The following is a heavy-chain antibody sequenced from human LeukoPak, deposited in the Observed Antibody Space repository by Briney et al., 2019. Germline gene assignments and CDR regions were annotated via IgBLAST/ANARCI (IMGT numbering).Heavy chain of an antibody. CDR3: ARGRDWNYCFDY. CDR2: ISSGSSTI. J-gene: IGHJ4*02. V-gene: IGHV3-48*01. CDR1: GFLFSSYS. D-gene: IGHD1-7*01. Sequence: PGGSLRLSCAPSGFLFSSYSMSWVRQAPGKGPEGVSYISSGSSTIYYADSVKGRFTISRDNAHNSLYLQMNSLRAEDTAVYYCARGRDWNYCFDYWGQGTLVTVSS.